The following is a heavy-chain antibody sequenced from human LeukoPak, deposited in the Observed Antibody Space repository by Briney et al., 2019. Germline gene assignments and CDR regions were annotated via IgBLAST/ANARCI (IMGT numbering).Heavy chain of an antibody. Sequence: GASVKVSCKASGYTFTGYYMHWVRQAPGQGLEWMGWINPNSGGTNYAQKFQGRVTLTTDTSTSTVFMELRNLNTDDTAVYYCARDPSNTSGRNLFFDYWGQGTLVTVSS. CDR3: ARDPSNTSGRNLFFDY. V-gene: IGHV1-2*02. J-gene: IGHJ4*02. D-gene: IGHD6-19*01. CDR1: GYTFTGYY. CDR2: INPNSGGT.